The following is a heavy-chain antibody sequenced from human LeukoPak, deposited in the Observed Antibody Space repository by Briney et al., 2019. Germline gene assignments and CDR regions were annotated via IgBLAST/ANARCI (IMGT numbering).Heavy chain of an antibody. J-gene: IGHJ6*02. CDR1: GGSISGYY. Sequence: SETLSLTCTVSGGSISGYYWSWIRQPPGKGLGWIGYIYYSGSTNYNPSLKSRVTISVDTSKNQFSLKLSSVTAADTAVYYCARSDSSGYYSISYGMDVWGQGTTVTVSS. D-gene: IGHD3-22*01. V-gene: IGHV4-59*08. CDR2: IYYSGST. CDR3: ARSDSSGYYSISYGMDV.